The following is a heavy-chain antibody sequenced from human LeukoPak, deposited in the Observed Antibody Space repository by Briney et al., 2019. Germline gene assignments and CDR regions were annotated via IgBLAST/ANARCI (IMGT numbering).Heavy chain of an antibody. J-gene: IGHJ3*02. Sequence: PSETLSLTCTVSGGSISSYYWSWIRQPPGKGLEWIGYIYYSGSTNYNPSLKSRVTISVDTSKNQFSLKLSSVTAADTAVYYCARDLSNSGAFDIWGQGTMVTVSS. CDR2: IYYSGST. CDR3: ARDLSNSGAFDI. D-gene: IGHD4-11*01. V-gene: IGHV4-59*01. CDR1: GGSISSYY.